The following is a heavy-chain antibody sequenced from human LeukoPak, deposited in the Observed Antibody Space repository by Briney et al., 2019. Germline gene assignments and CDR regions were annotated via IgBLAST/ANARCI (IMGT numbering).Heavy chain of an antibody. CDR2: INQDGREK. V-gene: IGHV3-7*01. CDR1: GFTYCSYW. Sequence: GGSLRLSCAVSGFTYCSYWMIWLRQVPGKGLQWVANINQDGREKYYMDSMKGRLNISRDNTENSVFLQLTSLRPEDTGIYFCAKGRYYCDYGGQGTLVAVSS. CDR3: AKGRYYCDY. J-gene: IGHJ4*02.